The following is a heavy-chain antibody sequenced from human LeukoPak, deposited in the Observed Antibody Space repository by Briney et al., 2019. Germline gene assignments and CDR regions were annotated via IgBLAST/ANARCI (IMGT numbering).Heavy chain of an antibody. Sequence: GGSLRLSCAASGFTFSSYAMHWVRQAPGKGLEWVAVISCDGSNKYYADSVKGRFTISRDNSKNTLYLQMNSLRAEDTAVYYCARSNSSWYGYFDYWGQGTLVTVSS. D-gene: IGHD6-13*01. CDR1: GFTFSSYA. CDR3: ARSNSSWYGYFDY. CDR2: ISCDGSNK. V-gene: IGHV3-30-3*01. J-gene: IGHJ4*02.